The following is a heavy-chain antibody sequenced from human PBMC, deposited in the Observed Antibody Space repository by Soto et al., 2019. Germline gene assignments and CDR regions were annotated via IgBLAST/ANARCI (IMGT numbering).Heavy chain of an antibody. CDR2: ISAYNGNT. Sequence: GASVKVSWKASGYTFTSYGISWVRQAPGQGLEWMGWISAYNGNTNYAQKLQGRVTMTTDTSTSTAYMELRSLRSDDTAVYYCARDGGYSSSWYSFDPWGQGTLVTVSS. V-gene: IGHV1-18*04. CDR3: ARDGGYSSSWYSFDP. D-gene: IGHD6-13*01. CDR1: GYTFTSYG. J-gene: IGHJ5*02.